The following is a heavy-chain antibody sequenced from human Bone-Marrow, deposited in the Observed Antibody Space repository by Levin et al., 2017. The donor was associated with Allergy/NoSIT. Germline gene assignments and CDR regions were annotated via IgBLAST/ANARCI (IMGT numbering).Heavy chain of an antibody. J-gene: IGHJ6*02. Sequence: SVKVSCKASGGTFSSYAISWVRQAPGQGLEWMGGIIPIFGTANYAQKFQGRVTITADKSTSTAYMELSSLRSEDTAVYYCARVPSLVRGVTDYYYYGMDVWGQGTTVTVSS. D-gene: IGHD3-10*01. V-gene: IGHV1-69*06. CDR1: GGTFSSYA. CDR2: IIPIFGTA. CDR3: ARVPSLVRGVTDYYYYGMDV.